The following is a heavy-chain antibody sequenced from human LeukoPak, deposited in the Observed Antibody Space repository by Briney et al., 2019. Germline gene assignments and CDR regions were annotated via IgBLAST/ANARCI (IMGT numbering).Heavy chain of an antibody. J-gene: IGHJ4*02. Sequence: ASVTVSCKASGYTFTGYYMHWVRQAPGQGLEWMGWINPNSGGTNYAQKFQGRVTMTRDTSISTAYMELSRLRSEDTAVYSCARLGGSGSYYSFDYWGQGTLVTVSS. D-gene: IGHD3-10*01. CDR2: INPNSGGT. V-gene: IGHV1-2*02. CDR1: GYTFTGYY. CDR3: ARLGGSGSYYSFDY.